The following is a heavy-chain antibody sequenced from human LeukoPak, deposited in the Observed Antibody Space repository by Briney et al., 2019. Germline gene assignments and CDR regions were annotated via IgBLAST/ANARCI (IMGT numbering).Heavy chain of an antibody. D-gene: IGHD5/OR15-5a*01. Sequence: AASVKVSCKASGYTFTSYGISWVRQAPGQGLEWMGWISAYNGNTNYAQKLQGRVTMTTDTSTSTAYMELRSLRSDDTAVYYCARAEESTPLSWFDPWGQGTLVTVSS. CDR3: ARAEESTPLSWFDP. CDR2: ISAYNGNT. CDR1: GYTFTSYG. V-gene: IGHV1-18*01. J-gene: IGHJ5*02.